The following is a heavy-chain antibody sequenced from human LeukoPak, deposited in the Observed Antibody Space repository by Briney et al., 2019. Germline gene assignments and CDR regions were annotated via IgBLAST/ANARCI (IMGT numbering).Heavy chain of an antibody. Sequence: PGGSLRLSCAASGFTFSSYAMSWVRQAPGKGLEWVSAFSGSGGDTYYADSVKGRFTISRDNSKNTLYLQMNSLRAEDTAVYYCAKEVELRFTSIDYWGQGTLVTISS. D-gene: IGHD1-7*01. J-gene: IGHJ4*02. CDR2: FSGSGGDT. V-gene: IGHV3-23*01. CDR3: AKEVELRFTSIDY. CDR1: GFTFSSYA.